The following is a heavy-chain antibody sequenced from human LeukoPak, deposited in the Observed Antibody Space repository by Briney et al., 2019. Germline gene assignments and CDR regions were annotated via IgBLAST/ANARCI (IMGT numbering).Heavy chain of an antibody. J-gene: IGHJ4*02. D-gene: IGHD6-6*01. CDR1: GFTFSSYS. V-gene: IGHV3-23*01. CDR2: ISGSGDAT. CDR3: AKGHFASSSFFDY. Sequence: GGSLRLSCAASGFTFSSYSMNWVRQTADKRLEWVSAISGSGDATFYTDSVKGRFTISRDNSKNTLYLQMNNLRVEDTAVYYCAKGHFASSSFFDYWGQGTLVTVSS.